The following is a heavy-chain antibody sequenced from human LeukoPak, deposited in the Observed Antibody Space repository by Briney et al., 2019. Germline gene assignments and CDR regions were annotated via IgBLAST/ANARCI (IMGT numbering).Heavy chain of an antibody. CDR2: VSSGSSTI. V-gene: IGHV3-11*04. J-gene: IGHJ6*04. Sequence: GGSLRLSCAASGFTFSDYYMSWIRQAAGEALEWVSYVSSGSSTIYYADSVKGRFTVSRDNGKRSLYLQMNSLRAEDTAVYYCAELGITMIGGVWGKGTTVTISS. D-gene: IGHD3-10*02. CDR3: AELGITMIGGV. CDR1: GFTFSDYY.